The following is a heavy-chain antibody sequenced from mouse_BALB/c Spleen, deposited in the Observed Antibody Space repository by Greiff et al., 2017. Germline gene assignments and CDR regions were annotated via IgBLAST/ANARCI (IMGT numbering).Heavy chain of an antibody. D-gene: IGHD1-2*01. CDR3: ARGDYGYPFAY. CDR1: GYSFTGYF. CDR2: INPYNGDT. Sequence: VQLQQSGPELVKPGASVKISCKASGYSFTGYFMNWVMQSHGKSLEWIGRINPYNGDTFYNQKFKGKATLTVDKSSSTAHMELRSLASEDSAVYYCARGDYGYPFAYWGQGTLVTVSA. V-gene: IGHV1-20*02. J-gene: IGHJ3*01.